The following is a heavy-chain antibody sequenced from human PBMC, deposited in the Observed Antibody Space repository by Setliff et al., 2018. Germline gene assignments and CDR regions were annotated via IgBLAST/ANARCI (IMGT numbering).Heavy chain of an antibody. CDR2: IYPGDSIT. V-gene: IGHV5-51*01. Sequence: GESLKISCKGSGYSFSTCWIGWVRQMPGKGLEWMGIIYPGDSITRYSPSFQGQVTISADKSISTAYLQWSSLKASDTAMYYCARGPYDSSGYYPYFDYWGQGTLVTSPQ. CDR1: GYSFSTCW. J-gene: IGHJ4*02. CDR3: ARGPYDSSGYYPYFDY. D-gene: IGHD3-22*01.